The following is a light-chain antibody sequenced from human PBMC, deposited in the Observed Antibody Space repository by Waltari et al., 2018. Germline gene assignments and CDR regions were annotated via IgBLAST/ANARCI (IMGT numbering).Light chain of an antibody. J-gene: IGLJ3*02. CDR2: DVS. CDR3: GSYTGSTTWV. CDR1: SSDAACYNS. V-gene: IGLV2-14*01. Sequence: QSALTPPASVSGSPGPSITIPCTGASSDAACYNSIPWYQQRPGKAPKLLIFDVSNRPSGVSNRFSGSKSGNTASLTISGLQAEDEAAYYCGSYTGSTTWVFGGGTKLTVL.